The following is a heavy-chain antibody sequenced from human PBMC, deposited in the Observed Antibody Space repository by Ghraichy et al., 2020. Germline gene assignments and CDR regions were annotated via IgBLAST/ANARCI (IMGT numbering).Heavy chain of an antibody. CDR1: GYTFTSYG. J-gene: IGHJ3*02. Sequence: ASVKVSCKASGYTFTSYGISWVRQAPGQGLEWMGWISAYNGNTNYAQKLQGRVTMTTDTSTSTAYMELRSLRSDDTAVYYCARSWRYVVRYFDWLLSGAFDIWGQGTMVTVSS. D-gene: IGHD3-9*01. V-gene: IGHV1-18*01. CDR2: ISAYNGNT. CDR3: ARSWRYVVRYFDWLLSGAFDI.